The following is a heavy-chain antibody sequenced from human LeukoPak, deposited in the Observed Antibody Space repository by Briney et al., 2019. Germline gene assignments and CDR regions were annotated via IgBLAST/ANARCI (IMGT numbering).Heavy chain of an antibody. D-gene: IGHD4-17*01. CDR3: ARGASGVYTVTTSWFDP. J-gene: IGHJ5*02. V-gene: IGHV1-2*02. CDR1: GYTFTGYY. CDR2: INPNSGGT. Sequence: SVKVSCKASGYTFTGYYMHWVRQAPGQGLGWMGWINPNSGGTNYAQRFQGRVTMTRDTSISTAYMELSRLRSDDTAVYYCARGASGVYTVTTSWFDPWGQGTLVTVSS.